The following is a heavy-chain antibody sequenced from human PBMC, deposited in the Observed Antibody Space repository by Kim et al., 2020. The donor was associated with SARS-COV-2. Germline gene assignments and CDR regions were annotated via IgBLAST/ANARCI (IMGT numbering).Heavy chain of an antibody. CDR2: ISWNSGSI. J-gene: IGHJ6*02. D-gene: IGHD3-9*01. V-gene: IGHV3-9*01. CDR1: GFTFDDYA. Sequence: GGSLRLSCAASGFTFDDYAMHWVRQAPGKGLEWVSGISWNSGSIGYADSVKGRFTISRDNAKNSLYLQMNSLRAEDTALYYCAQGGGYDILTGYSYYYYGMDVWGQGTTVTVSS. CDR3: AQGGGYDILTGYSYYYYGMDV.